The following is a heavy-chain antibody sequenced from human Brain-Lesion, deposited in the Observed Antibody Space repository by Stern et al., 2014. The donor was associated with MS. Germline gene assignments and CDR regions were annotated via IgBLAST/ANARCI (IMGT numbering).Heavy chain of an antibody. CDR2: LFPVFGTP. D-gene: IGHD6-13*01. V-gene: IGHV1-69*01. Sequence: VQLVESGAEVTKPGSSVKGSCKASGGTFSKFPSSWVRQAPGQGLEWMGGLFPVFGTPTYAQEFRGRVTITADVSTSTVYMELSSLRSDDTAVYYCALSSETSDRWYSLGYDLWGQGTLVTVSS. CDR3: ALSSETSDRWYSLGYDL. CDR1: GGTFSKFP. J-gene: IGHJ5*02.